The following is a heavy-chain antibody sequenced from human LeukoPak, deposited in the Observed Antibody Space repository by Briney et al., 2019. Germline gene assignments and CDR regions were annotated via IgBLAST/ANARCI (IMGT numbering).Heavy chain of an antibody. Sequence: GGSLRLSCAASGFTFSSYGMSWVRQAPGKGLEWVSAISGSGGSTYYADSVKGRFTISRDDSKNTLYLQMNSLRAEDTAVYYCAKGIAVAGTIAFDIWGQGTMVTVSS. J-gene: IGHJ3*02. V-gene: IGHV3-23*01. CDR3: AKGIAVAGTIAFDI. D-gene: IGHD6-19*01. CDR1: GFTFSSYG. CDR2: ISGSGGST.